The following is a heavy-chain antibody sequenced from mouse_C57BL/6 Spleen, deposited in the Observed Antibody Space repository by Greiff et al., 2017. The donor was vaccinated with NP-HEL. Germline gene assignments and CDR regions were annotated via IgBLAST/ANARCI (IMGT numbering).Heavy chain of an antibody. D-gene: IGHD1-1*01. CDR1: GYTFTSYG. Sequence: VQLQQSGAELARPGASVKLSCKASGYTFTSYGISWVKQRTGQGLEWIGEIYPRSGNTYYNEKFKGKATLTADKSSSTAYMELRSLTSEDSAVYFCARNDVSSYGKYFDYWGQGTTLTVSS. CDR3: ARNDVSSYGKYFDY. V-gene: IGHV1-81*01. J-gene: IGHJ2*01. CDR2: IYPRSGNT.